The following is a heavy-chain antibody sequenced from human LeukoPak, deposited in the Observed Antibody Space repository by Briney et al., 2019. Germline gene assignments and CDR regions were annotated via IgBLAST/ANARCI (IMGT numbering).Heavy chain of an antibody. CDR3: ARDGGSYYYDI. D-gene: IGHD3-10*01. J-gene: IGHJ3*02. CDR1: GYTFTAYY. CDR2: VNPNSGGT. Sequence: GASVNVSSKASGYTFTAYYMYWERQAPGQGVEWRGWVNPNSGGTNYAQKFQGRVTMTRDTSISTAYMEPSRLTSDDTDVSYCARDGGSYYYDIWGQGTMVTVSS. V-gene: IGHV1-2*02.